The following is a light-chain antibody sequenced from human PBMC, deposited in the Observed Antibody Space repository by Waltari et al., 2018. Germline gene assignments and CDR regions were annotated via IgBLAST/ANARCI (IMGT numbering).Light chain of an antibody. CDR1: SNDVGGYNY. CDR2: DIN. V-gene: IGLV2-11*01. CDR3: CSYVGSNTYWV. Sequence: QSALTQPRSVSGSPGQSVTISCTGTSNDVGGYNYFSWYQQHPDKAPKLIIYDINKRPSGVPDRFSGSKSGNTASLTISGLQAEDEADYYCCSYVGSNTYWVFGGGTKLTVL. J-gene: IGLJ3*02.